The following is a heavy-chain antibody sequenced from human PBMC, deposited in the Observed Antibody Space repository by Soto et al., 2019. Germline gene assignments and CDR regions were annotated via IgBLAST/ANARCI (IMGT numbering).Heavy chain of an antibody. J-gene: IGHJ2*01. V-gene: IGHV1-3*05. Sequence: QVQLVQSGAEEKKPGASVKVTCKASGYTFTSYAMHWVRQAPGQRLEWMGWINAGNGNTKYSQKFQGRVTITRDTSASTAYMELSSLRSEDTAVYYCARAPSWWYFDLWGRGTLVTVSS. CDR2: INAGNGNT. CDR1: GYTFTSYA. CDR3: ARAPSWWYFDL.